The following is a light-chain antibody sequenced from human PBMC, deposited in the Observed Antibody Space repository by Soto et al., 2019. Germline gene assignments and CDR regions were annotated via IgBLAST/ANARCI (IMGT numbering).Light chain of an antibody. V-gene: IGKV3-15*01. Sequence: IVMTQSPATLSVSPGERATLSCRAGQTIYSNVAWYQQRPGQAPRLLIYRASTRATGVPARFSGSGSGTEITLTISGLQSEDFALYYCQQYQNLWTFGQGTKVEIK. CDR3: QQYQNLWT. CDR2: RAS. CDR1: QTIYSN. J-gene: IGKJ1*01.